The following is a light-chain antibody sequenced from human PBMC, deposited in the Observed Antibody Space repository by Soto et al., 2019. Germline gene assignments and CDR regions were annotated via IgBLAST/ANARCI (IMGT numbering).Light chain of an antibody. J-gene: IGKJ1*01. CDR1: QSISSW. CDR2: KAS. V-gene: IGKV1-5*03. CDR3: QEYNNYWT. Sequence: DIQMTQSPSTLSASVGDRVTITCRASQSISSWLAWYQQKPGKAPKLLIYKASSLESGVPSRFSASGSGTEFTLTISSLHPDDFATYYCQEYNNYWTFGQGTKVDIK.